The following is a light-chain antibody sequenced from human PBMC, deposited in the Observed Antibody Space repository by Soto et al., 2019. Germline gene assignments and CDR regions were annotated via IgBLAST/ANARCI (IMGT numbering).Light chain of an antibody. Sequence: DIQMTQSPSTLSASVGDRVTITCRASQSVSHWLAWYQQKPGKAPKALIYDASTLETVVPSRFSGSGSGTDFTLTISSLQPDDFATYYCQQYNSYQYTFGQGTKLEMK. CDR1: QSVSHW. CDR3: QQYNSYQYT. V-gene: IGKV1-5*01. J-gene: IGKJ2*01. CDR2: DAS.